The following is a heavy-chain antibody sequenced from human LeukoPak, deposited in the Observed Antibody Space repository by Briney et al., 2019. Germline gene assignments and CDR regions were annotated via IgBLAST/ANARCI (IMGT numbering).Heavy chain of an antibody. J-gene: IGHJ6*02. V-gene: IGHV3-66*01. D-gene: IGHD4-17*01. CDR1: GFTVSGNY. CDR2: IYRGGST. Sequence: PGGSLRLSCVASGFTVSGNYMTWVRQAPGKGLEWVSIIYRGGSTDYADSVKGRFTISRDNSKNTLYLQMNSLRVEDTAVYSCARGGDYPYNYYGMHVLGQGTTVTVS. CDR3: ARGGDYPYNYYGMHV.